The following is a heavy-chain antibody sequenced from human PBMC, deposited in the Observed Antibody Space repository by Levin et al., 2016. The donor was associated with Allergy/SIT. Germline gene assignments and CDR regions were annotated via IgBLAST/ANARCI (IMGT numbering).Heavy chain of an antibody. CDR3: ARDRISNAYYKTFFDS. CDR2: IRTSGNT. CDR1: GDSINDYY. V-gene: IGHV4-4*07. Sequence: SETLSLTCTVSGDSINDYYWSWIRQSAGGPLEWLGRIRTSGNTHYNPSLRSRVTMSVDPSKNHFSLNLTSVTAADTGLYYCARDRISNAYYKTFFDSWGQGILVTVSS. J-gene: IGHJ4*02. D-gene: IGHD1-26*01.